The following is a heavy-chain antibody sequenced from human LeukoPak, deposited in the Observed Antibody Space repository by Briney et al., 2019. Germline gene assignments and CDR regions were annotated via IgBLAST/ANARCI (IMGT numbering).Heavy chain of an antibody. CDR2: IYSSGST. D-gene: IGHD6-13*01. V-gene: IGHV4-31*03. CDR3: ARASYSSSWYEGLNWFDP. CDR1: GGSLSSGDSY. J-gene: IGHJ5*02. Sequence: SETLSPTCTVSGGSLSSGDSYWTWIRQHPGQGLELIGYIYSSGSTYYNPSLKTRLTIAVDTSKNQFSLKLSSVTAADTAVYYCARASYSSSWYEGLNWFDPWGQGTLVTVSS.